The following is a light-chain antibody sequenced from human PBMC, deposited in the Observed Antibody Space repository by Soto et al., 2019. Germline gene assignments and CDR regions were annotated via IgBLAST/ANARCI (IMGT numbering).Light chain of an antibody. CDR2: AAS. Sequence: DIQMTQSPSSLSASVGDRVTITCRASQSISSYLNWYQQKPGKAPKLLIYAASSLQSGVLSRFSGSGSGTDFTLNISSLQPEDFATYPCQQSYSTPLITFGQGTRLEIK. CDR1: QSISSY. CDR3: QQSYSTPLIT. J-gene: IGKJ5*01. V-gene: IGKV1-39*01.